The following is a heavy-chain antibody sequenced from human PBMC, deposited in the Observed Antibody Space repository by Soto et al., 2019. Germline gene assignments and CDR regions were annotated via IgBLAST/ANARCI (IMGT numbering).Heavy chain of an antibody. V-gene: IGHV4-61*01. CDR1: GGSVSSGSYY. CDR2: IYYSGST. Sequence: QVQLQESGPGLVKPSETLSLTCTVSGGSVSSGSYYWSWIRQPPGKGLEWIGYIYYSGSTNYNPSRRGRVTISVDTSKNQFSLKLSSVTAADTAVYYCARDSSGWFDYWGQGTLVTVSS. CDR3: ARDSSGWFDY. D-gene: IGHD6-19*01. J-gene: IGHJ4*02.